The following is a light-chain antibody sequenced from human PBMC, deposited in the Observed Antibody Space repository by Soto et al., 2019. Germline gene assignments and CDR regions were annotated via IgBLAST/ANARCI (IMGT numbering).Light chain of an antibody. CDR3: SSYTSSRSLVL. CDR2: DVN. V-gene: IGLV2-14*03. Sequence: QSALTQPASVSGSPGQSITISCTGTSGDVGGYDFVSWYQQFPGKAPKLLIYDVNSRPSGVSDRFSGSKSGSTASLTISGLQAEDDADYFCSSYTSSRSLVLFGGGTKVTVL. CDR1: SGDVGGYDF. J-gene: IGLJ2*01.